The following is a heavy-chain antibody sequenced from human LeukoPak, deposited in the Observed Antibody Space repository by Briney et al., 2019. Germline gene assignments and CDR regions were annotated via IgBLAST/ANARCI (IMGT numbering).Heavy chain of an antibody. J-gene: IGHJ5*02. CDR3: ARLGSSTSHPGSFDP. D-gene: IGHD2-2*01. Sequence: GGSLRLSCAASGFIFSNAWMSWVRQAPGKGLEWVSYISSGSTIYYADSVKGRFTISRDNAKNSLYLQMNSLRAEDTAVYYCARLGSSTSHPGSFDPWGQGTLVTVSS. CDR2: ISSGSTI. V-gene: IGHV3-69-1*01. CDR1: GFIFSNAW.